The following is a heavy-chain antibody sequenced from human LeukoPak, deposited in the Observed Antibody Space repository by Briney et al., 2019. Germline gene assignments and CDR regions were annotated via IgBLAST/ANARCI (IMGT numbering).Heavy chain of an antibody. CDR3: ARDLGSGFQRAFDAFDI. CDR2: ISGSGGST. CDR1: GFTFSSYA. V-gene: IGHV3-23*01. Sequence: GGSLRLSCAASGFTFSSYAMSWVRQAPGKGLEWVSVISGSGGSTYYADSVKGRFTISRDNSKNTLYLQMNSLRAEDTAVYYCARDLGSGFQRAFDAFDIWGQGTMVTVSS. J-gene: IGHJ3*02. D-gene: IGHD6-19*01.